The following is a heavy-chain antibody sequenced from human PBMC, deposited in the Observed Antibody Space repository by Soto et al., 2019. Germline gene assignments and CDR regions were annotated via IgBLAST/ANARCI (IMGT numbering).Heavy chain of an antibody. Sequence: QLQLQESGPGLVKPSETLSLTCTVSGGSISSSSYYWGWIRQPPGKGLEWIGSIYYSGSTYYNPSLKSRVTLSVDTPKHQFPLKPSSVAAADTAVYYCARQDYCSGSAPWGQGTLVTVSS. D-gene: IGHD3-10*01. CDR2: IYYSGST. V-gene: IGHV4-39*01. J-gene: IGHJ5*02. CDR1: GGSISSSSYY. CDR3: ARQDYCSGSAP.